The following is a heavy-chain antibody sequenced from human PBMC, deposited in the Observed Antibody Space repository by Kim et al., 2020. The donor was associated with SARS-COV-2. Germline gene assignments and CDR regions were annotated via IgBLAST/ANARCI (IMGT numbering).Heavy chain of an antibody. D-gene: IGHD3-10*01. V-gene: IGHV4-59*02. CDR3: ASRGVSPLTIYLFFYL. CDR1: GASVSASY. CDR2: IYYTGST. J-gene: IGHJ2*01. Sequence: SETLSLTCTVSGASVSASYWTWVRQSPGKGLEWIAYIYYTGSTNYNPSLESRVTMSIDESKNQVSLRVTSLTAADTGLFYFASRGVSPLTIYLFFYL.